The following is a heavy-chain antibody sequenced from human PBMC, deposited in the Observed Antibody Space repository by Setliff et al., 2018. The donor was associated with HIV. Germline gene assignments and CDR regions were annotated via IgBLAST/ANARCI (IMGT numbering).Heavy chain of an antibody. CDR1: GGSFSGYY. CDR2: INHSGST. J-gene: IGHJ3*02. D-gene: IGHD1-26*01. V-gene: IGHV4-34*01. Sequence: SETLSLTCAVYGGSFSGYYWSWIRQPPGKGLEWIGEINHSGSTNYNPSLKSRVTISVDTSKNQFSLRLTSMTAADTSVYYCAKTSVGATGLYAFDIWGQGTMVTVSS. CDR3: AKTSVGATGLYAFDI.